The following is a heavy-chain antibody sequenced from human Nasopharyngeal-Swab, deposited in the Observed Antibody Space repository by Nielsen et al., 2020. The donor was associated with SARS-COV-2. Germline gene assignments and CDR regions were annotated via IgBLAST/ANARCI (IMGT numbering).Heavy chain of an antibody. Sequence: GESLKISCAASGFTFSSYEMNWVRQAPGKGLEWVSYISSSGSTRYYADSVEGRFTISRDNPENSLFLEMTSLRAEDTAVYYCARDSSGWYPDLDYWGQGTLVTVSS. V-gene: IGHV3-48*03. J-gene: IGHJ4*02. CDR1: GFTFSSYE. CDR3: ARDSSGWYPDLDY. D-gene: IGHD6-19*01. CDR2: ISSSGSTR.